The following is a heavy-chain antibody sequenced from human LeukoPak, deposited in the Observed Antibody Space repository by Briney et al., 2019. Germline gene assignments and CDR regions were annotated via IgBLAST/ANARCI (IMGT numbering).Heavy chain of an antibody. D-gene: IGHD2-21*02. CDR1: GFTFSSSG. V-gene: IGHV3-30*02. CDR3: AKRDAVTEFDY. Sequence: PGGSLRLSCAASGFTFSSSGMHWVRQAPGKGLEWVTLIQPDGNDKYYADSVKGRFTVSRDNSKNTLYLQLNSLRAEDTAVYYCAKRDAVTEFDYWGQGTLVTVSS. J-gene: IGHJ4*02. CDR2: IQPDGNDK.